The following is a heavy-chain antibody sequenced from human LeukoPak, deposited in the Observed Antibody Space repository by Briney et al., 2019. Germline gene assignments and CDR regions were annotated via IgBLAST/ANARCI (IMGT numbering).Heavy chain of an antibody. J-gene: IGHJ6*03. D-gene: IGHD2-15*01. CDR3: AKWNVVVVAAIYYMDV. CDR1: GFTFSSYS. Sequence: TGGSLRLSCAASGFTFSSYSMNWVRQAPGKGLEWVSSISSSSSYIYYADSVKGRFTISRDNSKNTLYLQMNSLRAEDTAVYYCAKWNVVVVAAIYYMDVWGKGTTVTVSS. CDR2: ISSSSSYI. V-gene: IGHV3-21*04.